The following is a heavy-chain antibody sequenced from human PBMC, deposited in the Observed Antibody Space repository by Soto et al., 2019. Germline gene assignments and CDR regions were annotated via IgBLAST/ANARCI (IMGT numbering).Heavy chain of an antibody. J-gene: IGHJ4*02. V-gene: IGHV3-21*01. CDR2: ISSSSSYI. Sequence: EVQLVESGGGLVKPGGSLRLSCAASGFTFSSYSMNWVRQAPGKGLEWVSSISSSSSYIYYADSVKGRFTISRDNAKNALYLQMHSLRAEDTAVYYCARDLSSSSARYFEYWGQGTLVTVSS. D-gene: IGHD6-6*01. CDR3: ARDLSSSSARYFEY. CDR1: GFTFSSYS.